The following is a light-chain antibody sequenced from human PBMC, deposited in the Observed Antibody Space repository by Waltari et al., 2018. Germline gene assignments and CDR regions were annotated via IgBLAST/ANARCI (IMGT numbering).Light chain of an antibody. CDR1: ALSRKY. Sequence: SHELTQPPSVSVSPGQPARSTCSGDALSRKYAYSYHQKSGQAPGLVIYEDSKRPSGIPERFSGSGSGTMATLTISGAQVDDEADYYCYSSDNSGFYKLFGGGTKLTVL. CDR2: EDS. V-gene: IGLV3-10*01. CDR3: YSSDNSGFYKL. J-gene: IGLJ2*01.